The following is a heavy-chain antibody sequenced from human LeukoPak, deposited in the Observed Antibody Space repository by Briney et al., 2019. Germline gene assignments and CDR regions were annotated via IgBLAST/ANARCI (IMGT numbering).Heavy chain of an antibody. J-gene: IGHJ4*02. Sequence: QPGRSLRLSCAASGFTFSSYWMHWVRQAPGKGLVWVSRIKSDGSSTSYADSVKGRLTISRDNAKNTLYLQMNSLRAEDTAVYYCARARGGDSLFDYWGQGTLVTVSS. CDR2: IKSDGSST. CDR3: ARARGGDSLFDY. D-gene: IGHD2-21*02. CDR1: GFTFSSYW. V-gene: IGHV3-74*01.